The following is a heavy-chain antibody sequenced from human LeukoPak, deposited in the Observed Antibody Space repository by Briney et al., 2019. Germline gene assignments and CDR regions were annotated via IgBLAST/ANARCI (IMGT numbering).Heavy chain of an antibody. CDR3: ATGKFSGYYDY. Sequence: SETLSLTCSVSGGSLGSSTNYGGWVRQTPGKGMEWIGSMYYGGTTYYNPSLKSRVTLSIDTSKNQISQRLNSVTAADSAVYFCATGKFSGYYDYWGQGTLVTVAS. CDR1: GGSLGSSTNY. CDR2: MYYGGTT. V-gene: IGHV4-39*01. D-gene: IGHD3-22*01. J-gene: IGHJ4*02.